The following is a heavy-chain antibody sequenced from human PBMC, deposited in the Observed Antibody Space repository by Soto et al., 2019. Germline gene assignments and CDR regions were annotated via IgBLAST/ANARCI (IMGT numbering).Heavy chain of an antibody. Sequence: ASVKVSCKASGYTFTSYAMHWVRQAPGQRLEWMGWINAGNGSTKYSQKFQGRVTITRDTSASTAYMELSSLRSEDTAVYYCAGAHELYCTGGDCYNGIDYWGQGTLVTVSS. J-gene: IGHJ4*02. CDR1: GYTFTSYA. V-gene: IGHV1-3*01. CDR2: INAGNGST. D-gene: IGHD2-8*02. CDR3: AGAHELYCTGGDCYNGIDY.